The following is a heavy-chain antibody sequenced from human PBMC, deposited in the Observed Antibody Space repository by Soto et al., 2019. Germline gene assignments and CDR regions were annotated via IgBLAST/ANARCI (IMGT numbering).Heavy chain of an antibody. CDR1: GVSISSDGYS. J-gene: IGHJ6*02. CDR3: ARPYYDFWTSYHYGMDV. V-gene: IGHV4-30-2*01. D-gene: IGHD3-3*01. Sequence: QLQLQESGSGLVKPSQTLSLTCAVSGVSISSDGYSWSWIRQPPGKGLEWIGFIYQSGSTYYNPSLKSRGTMSVDRSKNQFSLKLTSVTAADTAVYYCARPYYDFWTSYHYGMDVWGQGTTVTVSS. CDR2: IYQSGST.